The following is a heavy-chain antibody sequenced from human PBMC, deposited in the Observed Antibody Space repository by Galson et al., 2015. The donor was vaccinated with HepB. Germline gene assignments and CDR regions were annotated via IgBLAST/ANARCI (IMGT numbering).Heavy chain of an antibody. J-gene: IGHJ3*02. CDR2: INAGNGNT. CDR3: ARASPSGIVVVPAAIGGAFDI. Sequence: SVKVSCKASGYTFTSYAMHWVRQAPGQRLEWMGWINAGNGNTKYSQKFQGRVTITRDTSASTAYMELSSLRSEDTAVYYCARASPSGIVVVPAAIGGAFDIWGQGTTVTVSS. D-gene: IGHD2-2*01. V-gene: IGHV1-3*01. CDR1: GYTFTSYA.